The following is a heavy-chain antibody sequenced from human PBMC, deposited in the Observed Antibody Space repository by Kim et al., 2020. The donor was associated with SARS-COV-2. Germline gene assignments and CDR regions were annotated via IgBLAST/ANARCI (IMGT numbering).Heavy chain of an antibody. CDR2: INHSGST. CDR1: GGSFSGYY. D-gene: IGHD4-17*01. CDR3: ARAYGPIDY. J-gene: IGHJ4*02. Sequence: SETLSLTCAVYGGSFSGYYWSWIRQPPGKGLEWIGEINHSGSTNYNPSLKSRVTISVDTSKNQFSLKLSSVTAADTAVYYCARAYGPIDYWGQGTLVTVSS. V-gene: IGHV4-34*01.